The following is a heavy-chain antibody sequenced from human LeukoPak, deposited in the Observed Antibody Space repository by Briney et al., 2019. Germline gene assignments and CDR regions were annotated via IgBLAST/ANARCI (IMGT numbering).Heavy chain of an antibody. D-gene: IGHD3-22*01. CDR1: GFTFDDYG. Sequence: PGGSLRLSCAASGFTFDDYGMSWVRQAPGKGLEWVSGINWNGGSTGYADSVKGRFTISRDNAKNSLYLQMNSLRAEDTALYYCARRGDSSGSDAFDTWGQGTMVTVSS. V-gene: IGHV3-20*04. CDR3: ARRGDSSGSDAFDT. CDR2: INWNGGST. J-gene: IGHJ3*02.